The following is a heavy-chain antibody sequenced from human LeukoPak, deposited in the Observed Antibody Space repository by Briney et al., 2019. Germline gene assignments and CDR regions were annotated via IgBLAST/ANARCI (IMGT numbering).Heavy chain of an antibody. CDR2: IYPGDSDT. V-gene: IGHV5-51*01. Sequence: GESLKISCKGSGYSFTDYWIGWVRQIPGKGLEWMGIIYPGDSDTRYSPSFRGQVTFSADKSISTAYLQWTSLKASDTAMYYCARRHYYDILYYFDYWGQGTLVTVSS. J-gene: IGHJ4*02. D-gene: IGHD3-22*01. CDR1: GYSFTDYW. CDR3: ARRHYYDILYYFDY.